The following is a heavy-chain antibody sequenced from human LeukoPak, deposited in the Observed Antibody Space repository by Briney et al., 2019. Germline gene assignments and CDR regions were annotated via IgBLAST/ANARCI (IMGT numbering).Heavy chain of an antibody. Sequence: NPSETLSLTCTLSGGSISIYRWSWIRQPAGKGLEWMGRIDTSGNTNYNPSLKSRVTISVDTSKNQFSLKLSSVTAADTAVYYCARARRDLLAFDLWGQGTMVTVSS. V-gene: IGHV4-4*07. D-gene: IGHD1-26*01. CDR1: GGSISIYR. J-gene: IGHJ3*01. CDR3: ARARRDLLAFDL. CDR2: IDTSGNT.